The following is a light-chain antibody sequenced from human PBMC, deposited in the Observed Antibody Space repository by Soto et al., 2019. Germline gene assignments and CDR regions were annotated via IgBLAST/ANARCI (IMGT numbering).Light chain of an antibody. CDR1: QSIGDT. V-gene: IGKV3-15*01. CDR2: GAS. CDR3: QQRSNWPHSIT. Sequence: EIVMTQSPATLSVSPGGRATLSCRASQSIGDTLAWYQQKPGQAPRLLIYGASSRVTGFPARFSGSGSGTDFTLTISSLQSDDFAVYYCQQRSNWPHSITFGQGTRLEIK. J-gene: IGKJ5*01.